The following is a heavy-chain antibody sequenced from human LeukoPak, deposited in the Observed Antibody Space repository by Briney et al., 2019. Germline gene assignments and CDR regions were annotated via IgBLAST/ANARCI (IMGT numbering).Heavy chain of an antibody. CDR1: GGTFSSYA. CDR2: IIPIFGTA. V-gene: IGHV1-69*01. Sequence: SVKVSCKASGGTFSSYAISWVRQAPGQGLEWMGGIIPIFGTANYAQKFQGRVTITADESTSTAYMELSSLRSEDTAVYYCARGYSSSSGPNRYYYYMNVWGKGTTVTVSS. D-gene: IGHD6-6*01. CDR3: ARGYSSSSGPNRYYYYMNV. J-gene: IGHJ6*03.